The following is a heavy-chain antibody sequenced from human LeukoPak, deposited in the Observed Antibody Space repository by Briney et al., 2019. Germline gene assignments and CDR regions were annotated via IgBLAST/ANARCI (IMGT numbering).Heavy chain of an antibody. Sequence: GGSLRLYCAASGFTFSSYEMNWVRQAPGKGLEWVSVLYSDGNTKYADSVQGRITISRDNSKNTLYLEMNSLSPDDTAVYYCARGVEPLAANTLAYWGQGTLVTVSS. CDR2: LYSDGNT. V-gene: IGHV3-53*01. D-gene: IGHD1-14*01. CDR3: ARGVEPLAANTLAY. CDR1: GFTFSSYE. J-gene: IGHJ4*02.